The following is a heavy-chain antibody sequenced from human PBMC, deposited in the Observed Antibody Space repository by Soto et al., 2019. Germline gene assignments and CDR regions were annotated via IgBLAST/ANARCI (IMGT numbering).Heavy chain of an antibody. V-gene: IGHV4-34*01. Sequence: SETLSLTCAVYGGSFSGYYWSWIRQPPGKGLEWIGEINHSGSTNYNPSLKSRVTISVDTSKNQFSLKLSSVTAADTAVYYCATLYYDILTGYSPVDYWGQGTLVTVSS. CDR2: INHSGST. D-gene: IGHD3-9*01. CDR1: GGSFSGYY. J-gene: IGHJ4*02. CDR3: ATLYYDILTGYSPVDY.